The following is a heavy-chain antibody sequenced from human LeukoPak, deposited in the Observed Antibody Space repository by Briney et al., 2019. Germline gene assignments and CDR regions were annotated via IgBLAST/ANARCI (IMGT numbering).Heavy chain of an antibody. CDR2: ISSSSSYI. V-gene: IGHV3-21*01. CDR3: ARVGYSSGWYGWFDP. J-gene: IGHJ5*02. Sequence: GGSLRLSCSASGFTFSNYTMHWVRQAPGKGLEWVSSISSSSSYIYYADSVKGRFTISRDNAKNSLFLQMNSLRAEDTAVYYCARVGYSSGWYGWFDPWGQGTLVTVSS. D-gene: IGHD6-19*01. CDR1: GFTFSNYT.